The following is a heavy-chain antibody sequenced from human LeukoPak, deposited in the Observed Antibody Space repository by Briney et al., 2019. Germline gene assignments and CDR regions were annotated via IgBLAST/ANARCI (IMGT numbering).Heavy chain of an antibody. Sequence: SVKVSCKASGGTFSSYAISWVRQAPGQGLEWMGRIIPIFGTPNYARKFQGRVTITTDESTSAAYMELSSLRSEDTAVYYCAGENCTNGVCRFDYWGQGTLVTVSS. J-gene: IGHJ4*02. V-gene: IGHV1-69*05. D-gene: IGHD2-8*01. CDR3: AGENCTNGVCRFDY. CDR2: IIPIFGTP. CDR1: GGTFSSYA.